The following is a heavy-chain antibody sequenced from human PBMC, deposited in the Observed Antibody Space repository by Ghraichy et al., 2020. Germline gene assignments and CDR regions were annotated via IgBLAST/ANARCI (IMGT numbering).Heavy chain of an antibody. D-gene: IGHD6-6*01. V-gene: IGHV1-18*01. J-gene: IGHJ4*02. CDR1: GYTFTSYA. CDR2: INAYNGNT. CDR3: AREPLYASSSGPLDY. Sequence: ASVKVSCKASGYTFTSYAISWVRQAPGQGLEWMGWINAYNGNTNYAQKLQGRVTMTTDTSTSTAYMELRSLRSDDTAVYYCAREPLYASSSGPLDYWGQGTLVTVSS.